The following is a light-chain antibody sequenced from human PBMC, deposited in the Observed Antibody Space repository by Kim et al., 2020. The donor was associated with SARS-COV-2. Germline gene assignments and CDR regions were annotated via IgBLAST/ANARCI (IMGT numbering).Light chain of an antibody. J-gene: IGLJ1*01. V-gene: IGLV3-21*04. Sequence: SYELTQPPSVSVAPGKTARITCGGNNIGSKSVHWYQQKPGQAPVLVIYYDSDRPSGIPERFSGSNSGNTATLTISRVEAGDEADYYCQVWDSRSDHHVFG. CDR2: YDS. CDR3: QVWDSRSDHHV. CDR1: NIGSKS.